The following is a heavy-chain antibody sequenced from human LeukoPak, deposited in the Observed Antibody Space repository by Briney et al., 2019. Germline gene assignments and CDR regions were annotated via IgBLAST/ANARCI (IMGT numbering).Heavy chain of an antibody. CDR2: ISGSGGST. J-gene: IGHJ3*02. CDR1: GFTFSSYA. V-gene: IGHV3-23*01. D-gene: IGHD5-18*01. Sequence: GGSLRLSCAASGFTFSSYAMSWVRQAPGKGLEWVSAISGSGGSTYYADSVKGRFTISGDNSKNTLYLQMNSLRAEDTAVYYCAKAQKQLWFSELAFDIWGQGTMVTVSS. CDR3: AKAQKQLWFSELAFDI.